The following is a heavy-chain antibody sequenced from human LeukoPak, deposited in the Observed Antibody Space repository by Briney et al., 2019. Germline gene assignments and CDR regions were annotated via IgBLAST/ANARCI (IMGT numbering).Heavy chain of an antibody. J-gene: IGHJ3*02. V-gene: IGHV5-51*01. CDR2: IYPGDSDT. D-gene: IGHD2-15*01. CDR3: ARSAGYCSGGSCYASRDAFDI. CDR1: GYSFTSYW. Sequence: GESLKISCKGSGYSFTSYWIGWVRQMPGKGLEWMGIIYPGDSDTRYSPSFHGQVTISADKSISTAYLQWSSLKASDTAMYYCARSAGYCSGGSCYASRDAFDIWGQGTMVTVSS.